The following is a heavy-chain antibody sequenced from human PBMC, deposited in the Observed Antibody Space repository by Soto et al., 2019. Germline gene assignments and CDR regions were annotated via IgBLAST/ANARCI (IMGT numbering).Heavy chain of an antibody. CDR2: INSDGSST. J-gene: IGHJ6*02. V-gene: IGHV3-74*01. Sequence: PGGSLRLSCSASGFTISGYAMSWVRQAPGKGLVWVSRINSDGSSTSYADSVKGRFTISRDNAKNTLYLQMNSLRAEDTAVYYCARDPIWGVPAATNYYYYYGMDVWGQGTTVTVSS. D-gene: IGHD2-2*01. CDR3: ARDPIWGVPAATNYYYYYGMDV. CDR1: GFTISGYA.